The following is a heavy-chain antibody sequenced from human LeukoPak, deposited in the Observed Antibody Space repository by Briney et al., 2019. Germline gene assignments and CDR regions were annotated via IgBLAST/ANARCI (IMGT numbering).Heavy chain of an antibody. V-gene: IGHV1-69*04. CDR2: IIPIVGIP. J-gene: IGHJ4*02. CDR3: VGEVDMSFGTAGLGLLLS. Sequence: SVKVSCKASGGTLSTYAISWLRQAPGQGLEWMGRIIPIVGIPNYAQKFQGRVTITADKSTSTAYMEVSSLRSEDTALYYCVGEVDMSFGTAGLGLLLSWGQGTRVTVSS. D-gene: IGHD3/OR15-3a*01. CDR1: GGTLSTYA.